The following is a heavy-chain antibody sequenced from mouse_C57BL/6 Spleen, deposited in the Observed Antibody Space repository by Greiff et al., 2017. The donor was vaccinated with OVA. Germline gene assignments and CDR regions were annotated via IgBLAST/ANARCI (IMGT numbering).Heavy chain of an antibody. J-gene: IGHJ2*01. CDR3: VRHETHFDY. CDR1: GFSFNTYA. Sequence: EVNVVESGGGLVQPKGSLKLSCAASGFSFNTYAMNWVRQAPGKGLEWVARIRSKSNNYATYYADSVKDRFTISRDDSESMLYLQMNNLKTEDTAMYYCVRHETHFDYWGQGTTLTVSS. V-gene: IGHV10-1*01. CDR2: IRSKSNNYAT.